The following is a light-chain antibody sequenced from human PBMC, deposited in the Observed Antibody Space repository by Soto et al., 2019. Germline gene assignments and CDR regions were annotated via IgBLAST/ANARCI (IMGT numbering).Light chain of an antibody. CDR3: AAWDDSLNGHVV. V-gene: IGLV1-44*01. CDR1: SSNMGSNT. J-gene: IGLJ2*01. Sequence: QSVLTQPPSASGTPGQRGTISCSGSSSNMGSNTVNWYQQLPGTAPKLLIYSNNQRPSGVPDRFSGSKSGTSASLAISGLQSDDESDYYCAAWDDSLNGHVVFGGRTKLTVL. CDR2: SNN.